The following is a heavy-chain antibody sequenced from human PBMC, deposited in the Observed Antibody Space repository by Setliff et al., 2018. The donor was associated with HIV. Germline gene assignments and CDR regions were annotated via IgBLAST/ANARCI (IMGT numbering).Heavy chain of an antibody. J-gene: IGHJ4*02. CDR2: INPNSGGTNYGGP. V-gene: IGHV1-2*02. Sequence: ASVKVSCKASGYTFTGYFIHWVRQAPGQGLEWMGWINPNSGGTNYGGPNYAQKFQGRVTMTRDTSIITAYLELNSLRSDDTVVYYCARIAEEKQWFSGDSDDWGQGSLVTV. CDR3: ARIAEEKQWFSGDSDD. CDR1: GYTFTGYF. D-gene: IGHD6-19*01.